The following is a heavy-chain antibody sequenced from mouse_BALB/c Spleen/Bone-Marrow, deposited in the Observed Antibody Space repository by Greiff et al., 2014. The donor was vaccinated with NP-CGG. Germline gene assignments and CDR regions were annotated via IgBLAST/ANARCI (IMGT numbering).Heavy chain of an antibody. CDR3: ARTWEFAY. D-gene: IGHD4-1*01. Sequence: VQVVESGAELARPGASVKLSCKASGYTFTGSWMQWVKQRPGKGLEWIGAINPGDGDTRYSQKYKGKATLTADKSSSTACIHLSRLGSEDSAVYYCARTWEFAYWGPGTLVTVSA. CDR2: INPGDGDT. J-gene: IGHJ3*01. CDR1: GYTFTGSW. V-gene: IGHV1-87*01.